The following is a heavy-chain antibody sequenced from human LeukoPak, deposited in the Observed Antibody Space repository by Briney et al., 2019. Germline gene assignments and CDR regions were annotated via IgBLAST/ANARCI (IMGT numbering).Heavy chain of an antibody. J-gene: IGHJ4*02. V-gene: IGHV3-66*01. Sequence: GGSLRLSCAASGFTVSSNYMSWVRQAPGKGLEWVSVIYSGGSTYYADSVKGRFTISRDNSKNTLYLQMNSLRAEDTAVYYCTRANGSGSSGATDYWGQGTLVTVSS. CDR2: IYSGGST. CDR3: TRANGSGSSGATDY. CDR1: GFTVSSNY. D-gene: IGHD3-10*01.